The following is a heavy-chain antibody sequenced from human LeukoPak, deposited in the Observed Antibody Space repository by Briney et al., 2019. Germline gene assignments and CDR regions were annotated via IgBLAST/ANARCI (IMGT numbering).Heavy chain of an antibody. CDR1: GFTFSSYW. V-gene: IGHV3-7*01. J-gene: IGHJ1*01. D-gene: IGHD6-19*01. Sequence: GGSLRLSCAASGFTFSSYWMSWVRQAPGKGLEWVANIKQDGSEKYYVDSVKGRFTISRDNAKNSLYLQMNSLRAEDTALYYCARVPITLAGTKDAKYFQHWGQGSLVTVSS. CDR3: ARVPITLAGTKDAKYFQH. CDR2: IKQDGSEK.